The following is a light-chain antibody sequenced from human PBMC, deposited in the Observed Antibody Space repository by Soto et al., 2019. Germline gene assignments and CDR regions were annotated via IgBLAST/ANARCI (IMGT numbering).Light chain of an antibody. V-gene: IGKV3-11*01. CDR2: DAY. CDR3: QQRHMWPIT. CDR1: ESVSSN. J-gene: IGKJ5*01. Sequence: EIVMTQSPATLSGSAGERVTLSFMASESVSSNLAWYQQKPGQAPRLLIYDAYNRATGIPPRFSGSGSGPDFTLTISSLEPEDSAVYYCQQRHMWPITFGQGTRLEIK.